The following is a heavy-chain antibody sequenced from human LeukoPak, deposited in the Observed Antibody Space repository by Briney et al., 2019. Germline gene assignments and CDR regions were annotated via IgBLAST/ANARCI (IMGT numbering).Heavy chain of an antibody. Sequence: GASVKVSCKASGYTFTAYYIHWVRQAPGQGLEWMGWINPNSGGTKYSQKFQGRVTMTSDTSISTAYMEMTSLRSDDTAFYFCARGTHSSGYYSLDYWGQGTQVTVSS. CDR2: INPNSGGT. D-gene: IGHD6-19*01. CDR3: ARGTHSSGYYSLDY. V-gene: IGHV1-2*02. CDR1: GYTFTAYY. J-gene: IGHJ4*02.